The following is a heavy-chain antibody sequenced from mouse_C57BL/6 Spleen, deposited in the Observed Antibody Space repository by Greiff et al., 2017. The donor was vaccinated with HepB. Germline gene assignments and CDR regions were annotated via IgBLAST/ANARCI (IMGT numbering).Heavy chain of an antibody. J-gene: IGHJ1*03. Sequence: QVQLQQPGAELVRPGSSVKLSCKASGYTFTSYWMDWVKQRPGQGLEWIGNIYPSDSETHYNQKFKDKATLTVDKSSSTAYMQLSSLTSEDSAVYYCARGGSSLSYWYFDVWGTGTTVTVSS. CDR1: GYTFTSYW. D-gene: IGHD1-1*01. V-gene: IGHV1-61*01. CDR2: IYPSDSET. CDR3: ARGGSSLSYWYFDV.